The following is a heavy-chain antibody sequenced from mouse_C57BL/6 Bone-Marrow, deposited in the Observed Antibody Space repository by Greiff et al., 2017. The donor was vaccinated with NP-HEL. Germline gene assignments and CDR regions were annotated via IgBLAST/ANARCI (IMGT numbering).Heavy chain of an antibody. V-gene: IGHV1-61*01. CDR1: GYTFTSHW. J-gene: IGHJ3*01. CDR2: TYPSGSET. D-gene: IGHD3-2*02. CDR3: GSWNSSGYSY. Sequence: QVQLQQSGAELVWPGSSVQLSCKASGYTFTSHWMDCVKHRPGQGLEWIGNTYPSGSETHYNQKFKEKGTLTVDKSSSTAYMQLSSLTSEDSAVYYCGSWNSSGYSYWGQGILVTVSA.